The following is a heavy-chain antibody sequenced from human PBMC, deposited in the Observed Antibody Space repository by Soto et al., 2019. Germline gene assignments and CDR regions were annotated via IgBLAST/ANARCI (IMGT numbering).Heavy chain of an antibody. CDR2: INAGNGNT. D-gene: IGHD3-16*01. CDR1: GYTFTSYA. Sequence: QVQLVQSGAEEKKPGASVKVSCKASGYTFTSYAMHWVRQAPGQRLEWMGWINAGNGNTKYSQKFQGRVTITRDTSASTAYVELSSLRSEDTAVYYCARVPGGMGVDYWGQGTLVTVSS. CDR3: ARVPGGMGVDY. J-gene: IGHJ4*02. V-gene: IGHV1-3*05.